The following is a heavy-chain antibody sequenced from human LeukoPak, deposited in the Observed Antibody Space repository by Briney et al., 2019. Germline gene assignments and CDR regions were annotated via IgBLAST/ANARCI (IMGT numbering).Heavy chain of an antibody. CDR2: IYSSGST. V-gene: IGHV4-61*02. Sequence: PSQTLSLTCTVSGGSISSVSLYWNWIRQPAGKGLEWIGRIYSSGSTHYNPSLKSRVTISLDTSKNQFSLKLSSVTAADTAVYYCARLVVVAATRYFDLWGRGTLVTVSS. CDR3: ARLVVVAATRYFDL. J-gene: IGHJ2*01. D-gene: IGHD2-15*01. CDR1: GGSISSVSLY.